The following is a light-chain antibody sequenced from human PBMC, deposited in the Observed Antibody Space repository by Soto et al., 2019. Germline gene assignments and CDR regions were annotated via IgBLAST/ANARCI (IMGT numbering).Light chain of an antibody. CDR2: DDS. CDR1: NIGTNS. J-gene: IGLJ1*01. CDR3: QLWDDNFYV. Sequence: SHELAQPPSVSVAPGQTARIICGGGNIGTNSVHWYQQKPGQAPVLVVYDDSDRPSGIPDRFSGSNSGNTATLIISRVEAGDEADYYCQLWDDNFYVFGTGTKVTVL. V-gene: IGLV3-21*02.